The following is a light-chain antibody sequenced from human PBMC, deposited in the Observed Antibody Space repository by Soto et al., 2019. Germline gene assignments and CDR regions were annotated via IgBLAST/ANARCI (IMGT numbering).Light chain of an antibody. Sequence: QSALTQPPSASGSPGQSVTISCTGTSSDVGGYNYASWYQQHPGKAPKVMIYDVSNRPPGVSNRFSGSKSGNTASLTISGLQTQDEADYYCSSYTSATTYVFGTGTKVTVL. CDR2: DVS. CDR1: SSDVGGYNY. J-gene: IGLJ1*01. CDR3: SSYTSATTYV. V-gene: IGLV2-14*01.